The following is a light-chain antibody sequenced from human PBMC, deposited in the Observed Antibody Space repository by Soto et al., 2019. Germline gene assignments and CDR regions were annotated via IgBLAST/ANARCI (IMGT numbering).Light chain of an antibody. V-gene: IGLV2-11*01. J-gene: IGLJ1*01. CDR3: CSYAGSYTYV. CDR1: SSDVGGYNY. Sequence: QSVLTQPASVSGSPGQSITISCTGTSSDVGGYNYVSWYQQHPGKAPKFMIYDVSKRPSGVPDRFSGSKSGNTASLTISGLQVEDEADYYCCSYAGSYTYVFGTGTKVTVL. CDR2: DVS.